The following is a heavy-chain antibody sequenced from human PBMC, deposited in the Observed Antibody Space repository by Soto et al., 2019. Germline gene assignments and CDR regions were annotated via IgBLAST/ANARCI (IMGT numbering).Heavy chain of an antibody. CDR3: ARVTSGYLCDY. CDR1: GGTFSSYA. V-gene: IGHV1-69*13. Sequence: SVKVSCKASGGTFSSYAISWLRQAPGQGLEWMGGIIPICGTANYAQKFQGRVTITAYESTSTAYMELSSLRSEDTAVYYCARVTSGYLCDYWGQGTLVTVSS. D-gene: IGHD3-22*01. J-gene: IGHJ4*02. CDR2: IIPICGTA.